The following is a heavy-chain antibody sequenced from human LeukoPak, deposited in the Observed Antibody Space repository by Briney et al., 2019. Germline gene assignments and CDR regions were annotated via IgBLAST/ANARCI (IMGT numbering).Heavy chain of an antibody. CDR2: IFHGGRT. Sequence: SETLSLTCAVSGGSLSSGASCWGWLRQPPGTGLEWMRYIFHGGRTYSNPSLDSPVTISVHPTTNPFSLQPSCLTAADTAVYYRATRGGIVNYYYYGMDVWGQGTTVSASS. J-gene: IGHJ6*01. CDR3: ATRGGIVNYYYYGMDV. D-gene: IGHD3-10*01. V-gene: IGHV4-30-2*01. CDR1: GGSLSSGASC.